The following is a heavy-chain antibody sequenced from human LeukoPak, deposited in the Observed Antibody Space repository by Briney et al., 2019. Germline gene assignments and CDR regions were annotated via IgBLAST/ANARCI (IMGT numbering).Heavy chain of an antibody. V-gene: IGHV3-9*01. CDR1: GFTFDDYA. CDR3: AKDSSGYGNFDY. J-gene: IGHJ4*02. CDR2: ISWNSGSI. Sequence: GGSLRLSCAASGFTFDDYAMHWVQQAPGKGLEWVSGISWNSGSIGYADSVKGRFTISRDNAKNSLYLQMNSLRAEDTALYYCAKDSSGYGNFDYWGQGTLVTVSS. D-gene: IGHD5-12*01.